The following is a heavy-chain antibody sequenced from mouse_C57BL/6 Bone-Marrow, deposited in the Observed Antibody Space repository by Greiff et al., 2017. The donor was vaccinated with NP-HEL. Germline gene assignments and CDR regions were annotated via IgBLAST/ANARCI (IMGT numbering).Heavy chain of an antibody. CDR3: ARYYDGSGYFDY. Sequence: VQLQQSGAELVKPGASVKLSCKASGYTFTNYWMHWVKQRPGRGLEWIGRIDPNSGGTKYNEKFKSKATLTVDKPSSPAYMQLSSLTAEDSAVDYGARYYDGSGYFDYWGQGTTLTVSS. CDR1: GYTFTNYW. J-gene: IGHJ2*01. D-gene: IGHD1-1*01. CDR2: IDPNSGGT. V-gene: IGHV1-72*01.